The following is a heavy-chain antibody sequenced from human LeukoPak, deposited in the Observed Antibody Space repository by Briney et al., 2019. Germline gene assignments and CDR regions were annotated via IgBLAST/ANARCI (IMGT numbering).Heavy chain of an antibody. J-gene: IGHJ4*02. CDR1: GFTFTNFW. CDR3: AKDSAYSSGWYYFDP. CDR2: IKQDGSEK. V-gene: IGHV3-7*03. D-gene: IGHD6-13*01. Sequence: PGGSLRLSCAASGFTFTNFWMSWVRQAPGKGLEWVANIKQDGSEKYYVDSVKGRFTISRDNAKNSLHLQMNSLRAEDTAVYYCAKDSAYSSGWYYFDPWGQGILVTVSS.